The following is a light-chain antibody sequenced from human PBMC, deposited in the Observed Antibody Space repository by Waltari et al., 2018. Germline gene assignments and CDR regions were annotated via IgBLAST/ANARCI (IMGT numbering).Light chain of an antibody. CDR2: DVS. CDR1: SSDVGSDHS. J-gene: IGLJ3*02. CDR3: SSQSSNNVVL. Sequence: QSALTQPASVSGSPGQSITISCTGISSDVGSDHSFSWYQDHPGQGPKVIIYDVSDRPSGVSARFSGSKSGNTASLTISGLQAEDEADYYCSSQSSNNVVLFGGGTKVTVL. V-gene: IGLV2-14*03.